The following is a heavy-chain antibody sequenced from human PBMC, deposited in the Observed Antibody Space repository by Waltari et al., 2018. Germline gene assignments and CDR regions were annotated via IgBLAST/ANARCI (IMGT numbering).Heavy chain of an antibody. CDR3: AAALGGGISASRPFHF. V-gene: IGHV1-69-2*01. D-gene: IGHD3-10*01. CDR1: GDTFTDNY. CDR2: REPEAGKA. J-gene: IGHJ3*01. Sequence: EVQLLQSGAEVKKPGTPVKISCKVSGDTFTDNYIHWIQQAPGKGLQWMGLREPEAGKAVYAEKSQGRVTMTADTSIHTAYMELTSLTSEDTAFYYCAAALGGGISASRPFHFWGQGTMITVSS.